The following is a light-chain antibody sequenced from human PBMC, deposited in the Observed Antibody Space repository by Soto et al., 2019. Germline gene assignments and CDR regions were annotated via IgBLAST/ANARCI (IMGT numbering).Light chain of an antibody. CDR3: HHYVSSPLT. J-gene: IGKJ4*01. V-gene: IGKV3-20*01. Sequence: EIVLTQSPDTLSLSPGESATLSCRASQIISGTYVAWYQQKLGQSPRLLIYAASTRATGVPDRFSGSGSGTDFTLTISRLEHEDFSVYYWHHYVSSPLTFGGGTKVEIK. CDR1: QIISGTY. CDR2: AAS.